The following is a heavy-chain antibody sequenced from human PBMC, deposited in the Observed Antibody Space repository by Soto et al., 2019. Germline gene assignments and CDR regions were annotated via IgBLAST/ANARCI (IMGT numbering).Heavy chain of an antibody. V-gene: IGHV3-7*01. CDR3: ARDSGYGSVDPVNHYFDY. CDR1: GFPFRYFW. D-gene: IGHD3-10*01. CDR2: IEFNGIET. Sequence: PGGSLRLSCVGSGFPFRYFWLNWVRQAPGGGLEWVARIEFNGIETQYADSVKGRFTISRDNADNSVYLQMNSLRGEDTAMYYCARDSGYGSVDPVNHYFDYSGQGPLVTVSS. J-gene: IGHJ4*02.